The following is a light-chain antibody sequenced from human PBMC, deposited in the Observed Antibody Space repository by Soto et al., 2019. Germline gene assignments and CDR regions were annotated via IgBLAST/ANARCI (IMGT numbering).Light chain of an antibody. Sequence: EIVLTQSPATLSLSPGERATLSCRASQSISSYLAWYQQKPGQAPRLLIYDASNRATGIPARFSGSGSGTDFSLTISSLAPEDLAVYYGQQRSNWPPTFGQGTKVEIK. CDR3: QQRSNWPPT. J-gene: IGKJ1*01. V-gene: IGKV3-11*01. CDR1: QSISSY. CDR2: DAS.